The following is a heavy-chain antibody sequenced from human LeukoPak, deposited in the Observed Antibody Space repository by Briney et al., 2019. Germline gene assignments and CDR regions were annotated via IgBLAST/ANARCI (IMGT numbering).Heavy chain of an antibody. CDR1: GDSVSSNSGA. CDR2: TYCRSKWYN. CDR3: ARDVGTSGWYDY. J-gene: IGHJ4*02. D-gene: IGHD6-19*01. V-gene: IGHV6-1*01. Sequence: SQTLSLTCAISGDSVSSNSGAWNWIRQSPSRGLEWLGRTYCRSKWYNDYAGSMKGRITISPDTSKNQFSLHLNSVTPEDTAVYYCARDVGTSGWYDYWGQGTLVTVSS.